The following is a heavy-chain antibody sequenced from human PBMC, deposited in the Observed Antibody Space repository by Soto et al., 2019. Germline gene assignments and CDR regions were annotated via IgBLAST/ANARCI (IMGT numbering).Heavy chain of an antibody. V-gene: IGHV4-30-4*01. CDR2: IYVSGST. CDR1: GDSISTADYY. CDR3: VRGLYGSGTDAFDL. J-gene: IGHJ3*01. D-gene: IGHD3-10*01. Sequence: QVQLQESGPGLVKSSQTLSLTCSVSGDSISTADYYWAWIRQPPGKGLQFMGYIYVSGSTYNNPSLKSRLSLSIDTSRNNFSLRLTSVTAEDTASYYCVRGLYGSGTDAFDLWGQGTTVSVSS.